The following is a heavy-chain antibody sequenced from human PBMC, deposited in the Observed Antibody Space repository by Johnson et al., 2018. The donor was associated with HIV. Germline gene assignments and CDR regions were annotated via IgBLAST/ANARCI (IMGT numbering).Heavy chain of an antibody. Sequence: VQLVESGGGVVQPGRSLRLSCAASGFTFSSYDMHWVRQTTGKGLEWVSAIGTAGDAYYPGSVKGRFTISRENAKNSLYLQMNSLRAGDTAVYYCARALALLDAFDIWGQGTMVTVSS. CDR2: IGTAGDA. V-gene: IGHV3-13*01. CDR1: GFTFSSYD. J-gene: IGHJ3*02. CDR3: ARALALLDAFDI.